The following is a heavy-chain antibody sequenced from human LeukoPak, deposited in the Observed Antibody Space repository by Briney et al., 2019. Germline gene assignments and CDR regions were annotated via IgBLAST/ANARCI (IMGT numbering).Heavy chain of an antibody. D-gene: IGHD3-22*01. V-gene: IGHV3-30-3*01. Sequence: PGGSLRLSCAASGFTFSSYAMHWVRQAPGKGLEWVAVISYDGSNKYYADSVKGRFTISRDNSKNTLYLQMNSLRAEDTAVYYCAREVGSDYYNSRLDYWGQGTLVTVSS. CDR3: AREVGSDYYNSRLDY. CDR2: ISYDGSNK. CDR1: GFTFSSYA. J-gene: IGHJ4*02.